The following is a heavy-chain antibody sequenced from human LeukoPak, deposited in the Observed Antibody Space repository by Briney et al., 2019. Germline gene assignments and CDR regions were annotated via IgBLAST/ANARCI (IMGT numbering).Heavy chain of an antibody. Sequence: PGGSLRLSCAASGFSFSSYAMNWVRQAPGKGLEWVSGISGGGGSTYYADSGKGRFTISRDNSKNTLYLQMNSPRAEDTAVYYCAKDLEWDPRGLDYWGQGTLVTVSS. D-gene: IGHD1-26*01. V-gene: IGHV3-23*01. CDR3: AKDLEWDPRGLDY. CDR2: ISGGGGST. CDR1: GFSFSSYA. J-gene: IGHJ4*02.